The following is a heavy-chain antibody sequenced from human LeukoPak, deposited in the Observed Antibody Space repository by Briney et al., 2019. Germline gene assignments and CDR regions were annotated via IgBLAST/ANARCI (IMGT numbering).Heavy chain of an antibody. J-gene: IGHJ4*02. V-gene: IGHV3-48*01. CDR1: GFTFINYG. D-gene: IGHD1-1*01. CDR2: ISGSGSII. CDR3: ARYGTTFDY. Sequence: PGGSLRLSCAASGFTFINYGMNWVRQAPGKGLEWVSYISGSGSIIYYADSVKGRFTISSDDAKNSLYLQMNSLRAEDTAVYFCARYGTTFDYWGQGTLVTVSS.